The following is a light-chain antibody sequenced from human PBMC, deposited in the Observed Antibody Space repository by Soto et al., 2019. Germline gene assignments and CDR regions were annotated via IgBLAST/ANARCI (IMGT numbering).Light chain of an antibody. CDR2: DVS. CDR1: SSDVGGYNY. V-gene: IGLV2-14*01. Sequence: QSALTQPASVSGSPGQSITISCTGTSSDVGGYNYVSWYQQHPGKAPKLMIYDVSNRPSGVSNRFSGSKSGNTASLTISGLXAXXEADYYCSSYTSSSTPVVFGGGTKVTVL. J-gene: IGLJ2*01. CDR3: SSYTSSSTPVV.